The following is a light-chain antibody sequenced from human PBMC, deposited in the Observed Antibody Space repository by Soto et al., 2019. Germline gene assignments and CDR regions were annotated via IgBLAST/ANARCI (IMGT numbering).Light chain of an antibody. V-gene: IGLV2-14*01. J-gene: IGLJ1*01. CDR1: SSDIGAFDL. CDR3: SSYTVTSTRL. CDR2: DVN. Sequence: QSALTQPASVSGSPGQSITISCTGTSSDIGAFDLVSWYQQHPGKAPKVIIYDVNIRPAGASNRFSGSKSGNTASLTISGLQAEDEADYYCSSYTVTSTRLFGTGTKLTVL.